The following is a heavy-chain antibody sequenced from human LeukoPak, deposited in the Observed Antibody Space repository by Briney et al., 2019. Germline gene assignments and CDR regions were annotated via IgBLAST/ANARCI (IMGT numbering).Heavy chain of an antibody. V-gene: IGHV3-9*01. D-gene: IGHD2-15*01. CDR1: GFTFDDYA. CDR3: AKCGGYCSGGSCYYSQLDY. J-gene: IGHJ4*02. CDR2: ISWNSGSR. Sequence: GGSLRLSCAASGFTFDDYAMHGVRQAPGRGLECVSGISWNSGSRGYADSVKGRFTISRDNAKNSLYLQMNSLRAEEKAVYYCAKCGGYCSGGSCYYSQLDYWGQGTLVTVSS.